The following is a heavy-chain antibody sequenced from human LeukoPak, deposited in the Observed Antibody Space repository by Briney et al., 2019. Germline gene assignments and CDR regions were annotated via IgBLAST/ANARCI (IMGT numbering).Heavy chain of an antibody. CDR2: INHSGST. Sequence: SETPSLTCAVYGGSFSGYYWSWIRQPPGKGLEWIGEINHSGSTNYNPSLKSRVTISVDTSKNQFSLKLSSVTAADTAVYYCAQSGSYSNFDYWGQGTLVTVSS. V-gene: IGHV4-34*01. CDR3: AQSGSYSNFDY. CDR1: GGSFSGYY. J-gene: IGHJ4*02. D-gene: IGHD1-26*01.